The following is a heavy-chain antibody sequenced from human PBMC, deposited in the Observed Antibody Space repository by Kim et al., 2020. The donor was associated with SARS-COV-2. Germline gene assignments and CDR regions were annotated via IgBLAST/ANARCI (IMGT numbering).Heavy chain of an antibody. CDR2: ISSSSSTI. Sequence: GGSLRLSCAASEFTFSSYSMNWVRQAPGKGLEWVSYISSSSSTIYYADSVRGRFTISRDNAKNLLYLQMNSLRDEDTAVYYCARGFHDRPIFGIKAYYFDYWGQGTLVTVSS. V-gene: IGHV3-48*02. CDR1: EFTFSSYS. D-gene: IGHD3-3*01. CDR3: ARGFHDRPIFGIKAYYFDY. J-gene: IGHJ4*02.